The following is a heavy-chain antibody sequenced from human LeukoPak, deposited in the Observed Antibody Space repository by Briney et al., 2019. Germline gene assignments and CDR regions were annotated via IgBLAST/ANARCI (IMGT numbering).Heavy chain of an antibody. V-gene: IGHV3-74*01. CDR1: GFAFSSYW. CDR2: INSDGSST. D-gene: IGHD2-2*01. J-gene: IGHJ4*02. CDR3: ARVVPAVIVDY. Sequence: GGSLRLSCAASGFAFSSYWMHWVRQAPGKGLVWVSRINSDGSSTSYADSVKGRFTISRDNAKNTLYLQMNSLRAEDTAVYYCARVVPAVIVDYWGQGTLVTVSS.